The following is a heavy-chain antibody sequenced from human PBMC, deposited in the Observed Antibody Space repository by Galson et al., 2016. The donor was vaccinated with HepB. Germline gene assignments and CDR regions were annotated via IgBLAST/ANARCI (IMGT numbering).Heavy chain of an antibody. D-gene: IGHD1/OR15-1a*01. CDR1: Y. CDR3: ARYVGTPLVGWDYYYGMDV. CDR2: VNHSGGT. V-gene: IGHV4-34*10. Sequence: YWTWIRQVPGKGLEWIGEVNHSGGTNYNPSLKSRVTMSADTSNNQISLKLTAVTAADTAMYYCARYVGTPLVGWDYYYGMDVWGQGTTVTVSS. J-gene: IGHJ6*02.